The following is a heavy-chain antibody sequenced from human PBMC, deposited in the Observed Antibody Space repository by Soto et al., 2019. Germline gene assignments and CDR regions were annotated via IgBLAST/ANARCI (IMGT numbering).Heavy chain of an antibody. CDR2: IKPDGSEK. V-gene: IGHV3-7*01. Sequence: GGSLRLSCAASGFTFSSYWMSWVRQAPGKGLEWVANIKPDGSEKYHVDSVRGRFTISRDNVENSLNLQMNSLRAEDAALYYCARDEARPLGYWGQGTLVTVSS. J-gene: IGHJ4*02. CDR3: ARDEARPLGY. D-gene: IGHD6-6*01. CDR1: GFTFSSYW.